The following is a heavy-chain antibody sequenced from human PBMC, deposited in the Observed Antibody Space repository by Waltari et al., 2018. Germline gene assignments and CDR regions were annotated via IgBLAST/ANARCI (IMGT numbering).Heavy chain of an antibody. J-gene: IGHJ3*02. D-gene: IGHD2-15*01. V-gene: IGHV4-34*01. CDR1: GGSFSGYY. Sequence: QVQLQQWGAGLLKPSETLSLTCAVYGGSFSGYYWSWIRQPPGKGLEWIGEINHSGSTNYNPSLKSRVTISVDTSKNQFSQKLSSVTAADTAVYYCARDHYCSGGACYPGGSAFDIWGQGTMVTVSS. CDR3: ARDHYCSGGACYPGGSAFDI. CDR2: INHSGST.